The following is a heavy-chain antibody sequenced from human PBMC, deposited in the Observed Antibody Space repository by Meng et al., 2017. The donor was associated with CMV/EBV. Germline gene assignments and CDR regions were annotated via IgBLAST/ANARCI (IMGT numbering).Heavy chain of an antibody. CDR2: IYWDDDK. V-gene: IGHV2-5*02. D-gene: IGHD6-13*01. CDR1: GFSLSTSGVG. Sequence: QITLKASVPRLVEPTPHLTLTCTFSGFSLSTSGVGVGWIRQPPGKALEWLALIYWDDDKRYSPSLKSRLTITKDTSKNQVVLTMTNMDPVDTATYYCAHRGRIAAAGTDWFDPWGQGTLVTVSS. J-gene: IGHJ5*02. CDR3: AHRGRIAAAGTDWFDP.